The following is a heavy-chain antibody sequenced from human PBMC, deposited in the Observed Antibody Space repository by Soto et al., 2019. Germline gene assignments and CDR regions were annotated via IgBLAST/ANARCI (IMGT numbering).Heavy chain of an antibody. Sequence: SQTLSLTCSISGDSVSTNSAAWNWIRQSPSRGLEWLGRTYYRSKWYNDYAVSVKSRISINPDTSKNQFSLQLNSVTPEDTAVYYCAREVLWSGELSGWFDPWGQGTLVTVSS. CDR2: TYYRSKWYN. J-gene: IGHJ5*02. D-gene: IGHD3-10*01. V-gene: IGHV6-1*01. CDR3: AREVLWSGELSGWFDP. CDR1: GDSVSTNSAA.